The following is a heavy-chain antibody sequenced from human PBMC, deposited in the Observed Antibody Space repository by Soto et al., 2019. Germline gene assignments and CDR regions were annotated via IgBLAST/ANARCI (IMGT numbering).Heavy chain of an antibody. CDR3: AKDTVLYISSWYYAYYYYYGMDV. D-gene: IGHD6-13*01. V-gene: IGHV3-30*18. Sequence: QVQLVESGGGVVQPGRSLRLSCAASGFTFSSYGMHWVRQAPGKGLEWVAVISYDGSNKYYADSVKGRFTISRDNSKNTLYLQMNSLRAEDTAVYYCAKDTVLYISSWYYAYYYYYGMDVWGQGTTVTVSS. CDR1: GFTFSSYG. CDR2: ISYDGSNK. J-gene: IGHJ6*02.